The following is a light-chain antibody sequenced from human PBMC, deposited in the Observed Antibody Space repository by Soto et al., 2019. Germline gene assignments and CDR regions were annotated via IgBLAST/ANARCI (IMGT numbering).Light chain of an antibody. CDR3: QQYSGSPFN. Sequence: EIVLTQSPGTLSLSPGEGATLSCRASQSVYVNLAWYQQKPGQSPRLLIYGASTRATDIPDRFSGSGSDTDFALTISRLEPEDFAVYYCQQYSGSPFNFGPGTKVNIK. J-gene: IGKJ3*01. V-gene: IGKV3-20*01. CDR1: QSVYVN. CDR2: GAS.